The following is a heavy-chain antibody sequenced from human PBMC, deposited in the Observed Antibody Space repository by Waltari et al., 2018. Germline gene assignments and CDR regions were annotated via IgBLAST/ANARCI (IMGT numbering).Heavy chain of an antibody. V-gene: IGHV3-48*01. D-gene: IGHD5-12*01. CDR1: GFTFSTYS. CDR2: IISSSSTM. J-gene: IGHJ4*02. CDR3: ARDWARGYDF. Sequence: EVQLVESGGGLVQPGGSLRLSCAASGFTFSTYSMNWVRQTPGKWLDWVSYIISSSSTMYYADSVKCRFTISRDNAKNSLYLQMNSLSADDTAVYYCARDWARGYDFWGQGTLVTVSS.